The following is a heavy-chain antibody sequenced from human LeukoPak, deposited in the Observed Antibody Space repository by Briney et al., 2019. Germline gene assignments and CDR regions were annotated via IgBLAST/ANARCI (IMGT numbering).Heavy chain of an antibody. V-gene: IGHV4-59*08. J-gene: IGHJ3*02. CDR2: IYYSGST. CDR3: ARLHPYYYDSSGYLDAFDI. CDR1: GGSISSYY. Sequence: SETLSLTCTVSGGSISSYYWSWIRQPPGKGLEWIGYIYYSGSTNYNPSLKSRVTISVDTSKNQFSLKLSSVTAADTAVYYCARLHPYYYDSSGYLDAFDIWGQGTMVTVSS. D-gene: IGHD3-22*01.